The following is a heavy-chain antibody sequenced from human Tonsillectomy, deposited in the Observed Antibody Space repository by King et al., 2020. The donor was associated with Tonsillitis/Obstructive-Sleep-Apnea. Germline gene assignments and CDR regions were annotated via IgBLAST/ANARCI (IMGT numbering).Heavy chain of an antibody. CDR3: ARVSSTRWVRSDGFDI. J-gene: IGHJ3*02. Sequence: QLVQSGAEVKKPGASVKVSCKASGYTFNNYGIIWVRQAPGHGLEWMGWISGYNGNTDYAQRVQGRVTVTTDTSTSTAYLELRSLRSDDTAVYYCARVSSTRWVRSDGFDIWGQGTMVTVSS. V-gene: IGHV1-18*01. CDR2: ISGYNGNT. D-gene: IGHD5-24*01. CDR1: GYTFNNYG.